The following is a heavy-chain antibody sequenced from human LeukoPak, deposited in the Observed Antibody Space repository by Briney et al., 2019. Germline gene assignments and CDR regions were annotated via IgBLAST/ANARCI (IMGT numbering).Heavy chain of an antibody. CDR2: INAGNGNT. D-gene: IGHD2-8*01. CDR3: ATVPGVDYYGMDV. CDR1: GYTFTSYA. V-gene: IGHV1-3*01. Sequence: GASVKVSCKASGYTFTSYAMHWVRQAPGQRLEWMGWINAGNGNTKYSQKFQGRVTMTEDTSTDTAYMELSSLRSEDTAVYYCATVPGVDYYGMDVWGQGTTVTVSS. J-gene: IGHJ6*02.